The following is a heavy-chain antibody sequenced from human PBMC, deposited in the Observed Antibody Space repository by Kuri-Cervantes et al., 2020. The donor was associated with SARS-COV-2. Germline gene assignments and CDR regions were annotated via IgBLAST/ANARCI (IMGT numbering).Heavy chain of an antibody. D-gene: IGHD2-2*01. J-gene: IGHJ5*02. CDR1: GFTFSSYA. CDR3: AKSSGYCTTTSCAWFDP. V-gene: IGHV3-23*01. Sequence: GGSLRLSCAASGFTFSSYAMSWVRQAPGKGLEWVSTISGSGGSTYYAGSVTGRFTISRDNSKNTLYLQMNSLRAEDTAVYYCAKSSGYCTTTSCAWFDPWGQGTLVTSPQ. CDR2: ISGSGGST.